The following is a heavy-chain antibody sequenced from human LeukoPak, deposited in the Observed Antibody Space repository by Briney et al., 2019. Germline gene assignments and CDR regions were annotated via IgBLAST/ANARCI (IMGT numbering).Heavy chain of an antibody. CDR2: ISGSGGST. V-gene: IGHV3-23*01. J-gene: IGHJ4*02. D-gene: IGHD6-13*01. CDR1: GFTFSSYA. CDR3: AREPYSSSWYCYYFDY. Sequence: GGSLRLSCAASGFTFSSYAMSWVRQAPGKGLEWVSAISGSGGSTYYADSVKGRFTISRDNSKNTLYLQMNSLRAEDTAVYYCAREPYSSSWYCYYFDYWGQGTLVTVSS.